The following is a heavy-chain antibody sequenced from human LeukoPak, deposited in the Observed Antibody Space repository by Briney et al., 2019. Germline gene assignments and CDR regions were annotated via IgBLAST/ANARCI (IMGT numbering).Heavy chain of an antibody. D-gene: IGHD1-26*01. CDR3: ARVRGSYPHDAFDI. CDR2: INPNSGGT. CDR1: GYTFIGYY. Sequence: ASVKVSCKASGYTFIGYYMHWVRQAPGQGLEWMGWINPNSGGTNYAQKFQGRVTMTRDTSISTAYMELSRLRSDDTAVYYCARVRGSYPHDAFDIWGQGTMVTVSS. V-gene: IGHV1-2*02. J-gene: IGHJ3*02.